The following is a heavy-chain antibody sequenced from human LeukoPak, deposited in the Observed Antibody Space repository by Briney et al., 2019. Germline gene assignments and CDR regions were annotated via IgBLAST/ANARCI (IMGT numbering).Heavy chain of an antibody. CDR3: ARHGQTHYYDSSGYSDY. D-gene: IGHD3-22*01. Sequence: SETLSLTCTVSGGSISSSSYYWGWIRQPPGKGLEWIGSIYYSGSTYYNPSFKSRVTISVDTSKNQFSLKLSSVTAADTAVYYCARHGQTHYYDSSGYSDYWGQGTLVTVSS. CDR1: GGSISSSSYY. J-gene: IGHJ4*02. CDR2: IYYSGST. V-gene: IGHV4-39*01.